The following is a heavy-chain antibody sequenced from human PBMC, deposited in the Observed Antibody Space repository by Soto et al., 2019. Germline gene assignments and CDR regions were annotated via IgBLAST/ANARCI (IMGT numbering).Heavy chain of an antibody. V-gene: IGHV3-7*05. J-gene: IGHJ4*02. D-gene: IGHD1-26*01. CDR1: GFTFSSYW. CDR3: ARSQRLRAALLRY. CDR2: IKQDGSEK. Sequence: EVQLVESGGGLVQPGGSLRLSCAASGFTFSSYWRSWVRQAPGKGLEWVANIKQDGSEKYYVDSVKGRFTISRDNAKNSLYLQMNSLRAEDTAVYYCARSQRLRAALLRYWGQGTLVTVSS.